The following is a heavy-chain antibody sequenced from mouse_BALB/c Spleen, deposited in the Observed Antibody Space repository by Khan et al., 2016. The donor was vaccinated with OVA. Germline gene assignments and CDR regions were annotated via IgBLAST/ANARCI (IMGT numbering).Heavy chain of an antibody. J-gene: IGHJ1*01. Sequence: QVQLKQSGAELMKPGASVKISCKATGYTFSSYWIEWVKQRPGHGLEWIGEILPGSGSTNYNERFKGKATFTADTSSNTVYMQLSSLTSDDSAVYYCAKYGKPCYFDVWGAGTTVTVSS. CDR2: ILPGSGST. V-gene: IGHV1-9*01. D-gene: IGHD2-1*01. CDR3: AKYGKPCYFDV. CDR1: GYTFSSYW.